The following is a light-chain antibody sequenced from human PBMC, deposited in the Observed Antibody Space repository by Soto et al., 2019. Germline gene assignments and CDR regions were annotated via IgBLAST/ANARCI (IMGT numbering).Light chain of an antibody. CDR3: QQYGRSLYT. CDR2: TGT. Sequence: EVVLTQSPGTLSLFPGDRATLSCMASQPISASFVAWYRQRPGEAPDLLIHTGTTRASGIPDKFSGTGSGKDFVLSIRSLAPEDSAVYYCQQYGRSLYTFGQGTKLEI. J-gene: IGKJ2*01. V-gene: IGKV3-20*01. CDR1: QPISASF.